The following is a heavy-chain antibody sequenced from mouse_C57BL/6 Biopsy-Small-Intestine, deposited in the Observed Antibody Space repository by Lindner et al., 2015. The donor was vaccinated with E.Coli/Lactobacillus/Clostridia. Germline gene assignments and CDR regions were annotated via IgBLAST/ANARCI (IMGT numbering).Heavy chain of an antibody. V-gene: IGHV1-74*01. D-gene: IGHD2-12*01. J-gene: IGHJ4*01. CDR1: GYTFTSYA. Sequence: SVKVSCKASGYTFTSYAIHWVRQAPGKGLNGMGRINTAYSDTYYSQSFQGRVTIARDTSASTAYMELSSLRSEDTALYYCARGSYSGFPPFDHWGQGTLVTVSS. CDR2: INTAYSDT. CDR3: ARGSYSGFPPFDH.